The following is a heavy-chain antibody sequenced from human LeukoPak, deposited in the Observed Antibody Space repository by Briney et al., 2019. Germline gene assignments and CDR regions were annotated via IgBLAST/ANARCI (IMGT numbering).Heavy chain of an antibody. J-gene: IGHJ4*02. CDR2: IYYSGST. CDR3: ARAPIFGVVIGVAYFDY. V-gene: IGHV4-39*07. D-gene: IGHD3-3*01. CDR1: GGSISSSSYY. Sequence: SETLSLTCTVSGGSISSSSYYWGWIRQPPGKGREWIGSIYYSGSTYYNPSLKSRVTISVDTSKNQFSLKLSSVTAADTAVYYCARAPIFGVVIGVAYFDYWGQGTLVTVSS.